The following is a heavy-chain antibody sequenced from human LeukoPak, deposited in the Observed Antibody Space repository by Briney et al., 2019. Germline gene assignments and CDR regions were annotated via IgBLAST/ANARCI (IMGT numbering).Heavy chain of an antibody. CDR3: AKELYYDFWSGSDY. V-gene: IGHV3-23*01. Sequence: SGGSLRLSCAASGFTFSSYAMSWDRQAPGKGLEWVSAISGSGGSTYYADSVKGRFTISRDNSKNTLYLQMNSLRAEDTAVYYCAKELYYDFWSGSDYWGQGTLVTVSS. CDR1: GFTFSSYA. D-gene: IGHD3-3*01. J-gene: IGHJ4*02. CDR2: ISGSGGST.